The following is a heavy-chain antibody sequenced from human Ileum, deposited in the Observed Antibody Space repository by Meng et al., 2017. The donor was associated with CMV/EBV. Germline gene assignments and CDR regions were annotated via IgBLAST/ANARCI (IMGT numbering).Heavy chain of an antibody. V-gene: IGHV3-21*01. D-gene: IGHD3-22*01. J-gene: IGHJ4*02. CDR2: IGGTGSGI. CDR1: GFSFSRYS. CDR3: ARGGGWYYYDSRLGNGIDY. Sequence: GGSLRLSCAASGFSFSRYSMNWLRQAPGKGLEWVSSIGGTGSGIYYPDSVKGRFTISRDNARNTLYLEMSSLRAEDTAVYYCARGGGWYYYDSRLGNGIDYWGQGTLVTVSS.